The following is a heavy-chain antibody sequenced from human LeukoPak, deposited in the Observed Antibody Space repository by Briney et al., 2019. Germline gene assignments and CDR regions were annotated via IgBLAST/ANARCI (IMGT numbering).Heavy chain of an antibody. D-gene: IGHD2-2*01. CDR3: ATSRYQLLSTSPFDY. V-gene: IGHV3-7*01. Sequence: GGSLRLSCAASGFTFSSHWMTWVRQAPGKGLEWVANIKQDGGGKYYVDSVKGRFTISRDNAKTSLYLQMNSLRAEDTAVYYCATSRYQLLSTSPFDYWGQGTLVTVSS. CDR2: IKQDGGGK. J-gene: IGHJ4*02. CDR1: GFTFSSHW.